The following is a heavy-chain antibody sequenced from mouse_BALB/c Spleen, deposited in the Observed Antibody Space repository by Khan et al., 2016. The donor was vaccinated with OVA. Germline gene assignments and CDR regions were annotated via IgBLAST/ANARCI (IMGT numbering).Heavy chain of an antibody. V-gene: IGHV1-4*01. J-gene: IGHJ3*01. CDR1: GYTFTSYT. D-gene: IGHD2-14*01. Sequence: QVQLQQSGAELARPGASVKMSCKASGYTFTSYTIHWIKQRPGQGLEWIGYINPSSGYTNYNQKFKDKATLTADKYSTTAYMQLSSLTSDDSAVYYCARDGAYYRNDGWFAYWGQGTLVTVSA. CDR2: INPSSGYT. CDR3: ARDGAYYRNDGWFAY.